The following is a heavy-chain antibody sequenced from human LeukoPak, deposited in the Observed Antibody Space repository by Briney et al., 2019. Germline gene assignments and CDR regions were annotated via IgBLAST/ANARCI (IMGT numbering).Heavy chain of an antibody. CDR1: GYTFTSYG. CDR2: ISAYNGNT. D-gene: IGHD2-2*01. CDR3: ARGPLVPAATNWFDP. V-gene: IGHV1-18*01. J-gene: IGHJ5*02. Sequence: GASVKVSCKASGYTFTSYGISWVRQAPGQGLEWMGWISAYNGNTNYAQKLQGRVTMTTDTSTSTAYMELRSLRSDDTAVYCCARGPLVPAATNWFDPWGQGTLVTVSS.